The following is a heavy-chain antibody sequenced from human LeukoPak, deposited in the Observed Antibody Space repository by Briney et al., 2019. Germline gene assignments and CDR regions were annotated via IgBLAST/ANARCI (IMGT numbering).Heavy chain of an antibody. V-gene: IGHV4-4*02. J-gene: IGHJ3*02. Sequence: PSETLSLTCAVSGGSISSSNWWSWVRQPPGKGLEWIGEIYHSGSTNYNPSLKSRVTISVDKSKNQFSLKLSSVTAADTAVYYCARGLIYDNNPPNAFDIWGQGTMVTVSS. CDR2: IYHSGST. D-gene: IGHD3-9*01. CDR3: ARGLIYDNNPPNAFDI. CDR1: GGSISSSNW.